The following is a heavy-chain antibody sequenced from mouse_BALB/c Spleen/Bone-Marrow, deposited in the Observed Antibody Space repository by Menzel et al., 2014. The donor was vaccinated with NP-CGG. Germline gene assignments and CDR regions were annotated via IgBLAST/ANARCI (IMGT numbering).Heavy chain of an antibody. Sequence: VQRVESGAELMKPGASVKISCKATGYTFSSYWIEWVKQRPGHGLEWIGEILPGSGSTIHNEKFKGKATFTADTSSNTAYMQLSSLTSEDSAVYYCAREDYYGSSYLDYWGQGPTLTVSS. V-gene: IGHV1-9*01. D-gene: IGHD1-1*01. CDR3: AREDYYGSSYLDY. CDR2: ILPGSGST. J-gene: IGHJ2*01. CDR1: GYTFSSYW.